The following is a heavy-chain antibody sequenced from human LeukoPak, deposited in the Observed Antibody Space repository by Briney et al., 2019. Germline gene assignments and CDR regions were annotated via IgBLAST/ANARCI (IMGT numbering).Heavy chain of an antibody. J-gene: IGHJ4*02. Sequence: ASVKVSCKASGYTFTSYGISWVRQAPGQGLEWMGWISSYKSNTNYAQKFQGRVTMTTDTSTSTAYMELRSLRSDDTAVYYCARGGNSGWRTPNDDYWGQGTLVTVSS. CDR2: ISSYKSNT. CDR1: GYTFTSYG. V-gene: IGHV1-18*01. CDR3: ARGGNSGWRTPNDDY. D-gene: IGHD6-19*01.